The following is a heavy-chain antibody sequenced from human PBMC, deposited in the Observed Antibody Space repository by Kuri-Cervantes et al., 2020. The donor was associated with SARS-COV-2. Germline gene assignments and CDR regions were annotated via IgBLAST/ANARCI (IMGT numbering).Heavy chain of an antibody. V-gene: IGHV3-30-3*01. CDR3: TREAYXXNMGFDS. J-gene: IGHJ4*02. CDR2: VSYXGTNK. D-gene: IGHD2-8*01. Sequence: GGSLRLXCTXSGFXXLNYAMHWVRXAPGTGLEWXAVVSYXGTNKYYADXVKGRXXISRDNSXNIVYLXMNSLRPEDTAXXYCTREAYXXNMGFDSWGQGTLVTVSS. CDR1: GFXXLNYA.